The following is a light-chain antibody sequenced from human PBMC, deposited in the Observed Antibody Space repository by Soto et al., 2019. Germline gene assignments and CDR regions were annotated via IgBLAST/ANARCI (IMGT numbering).Light chain of an antibody. CDR3: QQYGGSPLYT. V-gene: IGKV3-20*01. J-gene: IGKJ2*01. CDR2: ATS. CDR1: QSVDTNY. Sequence: EIVLTQSPDTLSLSPGERATLSCRASQSVDTNYLAWYQQKLGQAPGRLIYATSTRATGVPDRFSGSGSGTDFTLTISRLEPEDFAVYYCQQYGGSPLYTFGQGTKLDMK.